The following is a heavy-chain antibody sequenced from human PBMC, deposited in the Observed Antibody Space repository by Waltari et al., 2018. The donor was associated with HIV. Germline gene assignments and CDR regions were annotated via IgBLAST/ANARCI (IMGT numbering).Heavy chain of an antibody. CDR2: IYYSGST. CDR1: GGSIRSYY. Sequence: QVQLQESGPGLVQPSATLSLTCTVSGGSIRSYYWIWTPQPPGKGLEWIGYIYYSGSTNYNPSLKSRVTISVDTSKNQFSLKLSSVTAADTAVYYCARHSTRRDGYNFGYWGQGTLVTVSS. D-gene: IGHD5-12*01. CDR3: ARHSTRRDGYNFGY. J-gene: IGHJ4*02. V-gene: IGHV4-59*08.